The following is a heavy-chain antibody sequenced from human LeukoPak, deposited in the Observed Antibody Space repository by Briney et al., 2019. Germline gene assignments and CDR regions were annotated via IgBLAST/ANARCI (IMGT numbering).Heavy chain of an antibody. D-gene: IGHD6-13*01. J-gene: IGHJ5*01. CDR3: APGGISAAGGAWFDS. V-gene: IGHV3-23*01. CDR1: GVTFSSYA. CDR2: ISGSGVST. Sequence: VGCLRLSCAASGVTFSSYAMSSGREAPGKGVGWVSAISGSGVSTYYADSVKGGFTISRDNSKNTLYLQMNSLRAEDTAVYYCAPGGISAAGGAWFDSWGRGTLVTVSS.